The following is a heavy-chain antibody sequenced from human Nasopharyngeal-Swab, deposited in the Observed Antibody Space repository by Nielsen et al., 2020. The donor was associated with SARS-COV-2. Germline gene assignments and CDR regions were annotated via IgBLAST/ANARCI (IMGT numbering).Heavy chain of an antibody. V-gene: IGHV4-61*01. Sequence: SETLSLTCTASGGSVSSGSYYWSWIRQPPGKGLEWIGYIYYSGSTNYNPSLKSRVTISVDTSKNQFSLKLSSVTAADTAVYYCAREYSSSWYRGFDYWGQGTLVTVSS. J-gene: IGHJ4*02. CDR3: AREYSSSWYRGFDY. D-gene: IGHD6-13*01. CDR2: IYYSGST. CDR1: GGSVSSGSYY.